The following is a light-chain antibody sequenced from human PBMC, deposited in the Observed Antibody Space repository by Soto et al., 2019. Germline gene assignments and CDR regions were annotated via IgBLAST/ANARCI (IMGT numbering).Light chain of an antibody. CDR1: QSVSSSY. V-gene: IGKV3-20*01. CDR3: QQYGSSPYT. J-gene: IGKJ2*01. Sequence: EIVLTQSPGTLSLSPGERATLSCRASQSVSSSYLAWYQQKPGQAPRLLLYGASSRATGIPDRFSGSGSGTDFTLTISRLEPADFAVYYCQQYGSSPYTFGQGTKLHIK. CDR2: GAS.